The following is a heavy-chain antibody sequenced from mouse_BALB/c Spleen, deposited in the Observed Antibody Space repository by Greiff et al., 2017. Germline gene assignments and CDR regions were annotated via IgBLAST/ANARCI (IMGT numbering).Heavy chain of an antibody. J-gene: IGHJ2*01. V-gene: IGHV1-69*02. Sequence: QVQLQQSGAELVRPGASVKLSCKASGYTFTSYWINWVKQRPGQGLEWIGNIYPSDSYTNYNQKFKDKATLTVDKSSSTAYMQLSSPTSEDSAVYYCTRWRDYFDYWGQGTTLTVSS. CDR3: TRWRDYFDY. CDR2: IYPSDSYT. CDR1: GYTFTSYW.